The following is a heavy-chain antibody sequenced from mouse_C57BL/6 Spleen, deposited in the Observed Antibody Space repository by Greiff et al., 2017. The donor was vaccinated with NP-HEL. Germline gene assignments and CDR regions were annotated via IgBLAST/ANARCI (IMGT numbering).Heavy chain of an antibody. J-gene: IGHJ4*01. CDR3: ARYDYDALYAMDY. V-gene: IGHV1-52*01. CDR1: GYTFTSYW. D-gene: IGHD2-4*01. CDR2: IDPSDSET. Sequence: QQSCKASGYTFTSYWMHWVKQRPIQGLEWIGNIDPSDSETHYNQKFKDKATLTVDKSSSTAYMQLSSLTSEDSAVYYCARYDYDALYAMDYWGQGTSVTVSS.